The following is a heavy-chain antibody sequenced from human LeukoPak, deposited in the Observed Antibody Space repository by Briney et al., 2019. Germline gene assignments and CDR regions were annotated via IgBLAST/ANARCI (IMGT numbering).Heavy chain of an antibody. V-gene: IGHV3-33*06. CDR1: GFTFSSYG. Sequence: TGGSLRLSCAASGFTFSSYGIHWVRQAPGKGLEWVAVIWYDGSNKYYADSVKGRFTISRDNSKNTLYLQMNSLRVEDTAVYYCAKDGSAYCSGTSCLNWLDPWGQGTLVTVSS. J-gene: IGHJ5*02. D-gene: IGHD2-2*01. CDR2: IWYDGSNK. CDR3: AKDGSAYCSGTSCLNWLDP.